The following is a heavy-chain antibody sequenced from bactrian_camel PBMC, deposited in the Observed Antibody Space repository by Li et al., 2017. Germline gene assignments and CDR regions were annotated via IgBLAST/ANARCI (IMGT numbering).Heavy chain of an antibody. CDR1: GYTYSIGF. J-gene: IGHJ4*01. V-gene: IGHV3S40*01. Sequence: VQLVESGGGSVQAGRSLRLSCAASGYTYSIGFMGWFRQAPGKEREGVAAIYIGSGSTYYADSVKGRFTISQDNAKNTVYLQMNSLKPEDTAMYYCAFEPRFYYGGYCDLGASPYTYWGQGTQVTVS. CDR3: AFEPRFYYGGYCDLGASPYTY. D-gene: IGHD2*01. CDR2: IYIGSGST.